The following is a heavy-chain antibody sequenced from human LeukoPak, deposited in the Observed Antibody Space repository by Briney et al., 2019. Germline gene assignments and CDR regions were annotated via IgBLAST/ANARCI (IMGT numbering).Heavy chain of an antibody. CDR3: AKGVGYYYDSSGYHDAFDI. CDR2: ISGSGGST. J-gene: IGHJ3*02. D-gene: IGHD3-22*01. Sequence: PGGSLRLSCAASGFTFSSYAMSWVRQAQGKGLEWVSAISGSGGSTYYADSVKGRFTISRDNSKNTLYLQMNSLRAEDTAVYYCAKGVGYYYDSSGYHDAFDIWGQGTMVTVSS. V-gene: IGHV3-23*01. CDR1: GFTFSSYA.